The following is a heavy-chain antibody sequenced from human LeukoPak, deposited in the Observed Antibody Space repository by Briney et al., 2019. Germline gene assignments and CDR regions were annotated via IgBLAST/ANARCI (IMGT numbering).Heavy chain of an antibody. Sequence: RGSLRLSCAASGFTVSSNYMSWVRQAPGRGLGWVSVIYSGGSTYYADSVKGRFTISRDNSKNTLYLQMNSLRAEDTAVYYCARETRDGYNPQGYWGQGTLVTVSS. D-gene: IGHD5-24*01. J-gene: IGHJ4*02. CDR3: ARETRDGYNPQGY. CDR2: IYSGGST. V-gene: IGHV3-66*01. CDR1: GFTVSSNY.